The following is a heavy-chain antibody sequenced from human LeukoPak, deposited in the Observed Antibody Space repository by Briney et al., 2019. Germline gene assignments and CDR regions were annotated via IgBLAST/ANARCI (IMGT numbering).Heavy chain of an antibody. J-gene: IGHJ3*02. CDR1: GFTFSSYS. CDR2: ISSSSSYI. D-gene: IGHD3-22*01. V-gene: IGHV3-21*01. Sequence: GGSLRLSCAASGFTFSSYSMNWVRQAPGKGLEWVSSISSSSSYIYYADSVKGRFTISRDNSKNTLYLQMNSLRAEDTAVYYCARPLYPGIVALGAFDIWGQGTMVTVSS. CDR3: ARPLYPGIVALGAFDI.